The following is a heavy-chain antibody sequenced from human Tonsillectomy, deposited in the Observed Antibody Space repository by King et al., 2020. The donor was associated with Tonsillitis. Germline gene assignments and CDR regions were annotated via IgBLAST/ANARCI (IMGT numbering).Heavy chain of an antibody. CDR3: VRVGSYNGWADFDY. CDR2: IRNTANSYTT. Sequence: EVQLVESGGGLVQPGGSLRLSCAASGFIFSDHYMDWVRQAPGKGLEWVALIRNTANSYTTEYAASVKGRFTISRDDSKNSLYLQMNSLKTEDTAVYYCVRVGSYNGWADFDYWGQGALVTVTS. D-gene: IGHD6-19*01. V-gene: IGHV3-72*01. CDR1: GFIFSDHY. J-gene: IGHJ4*02.